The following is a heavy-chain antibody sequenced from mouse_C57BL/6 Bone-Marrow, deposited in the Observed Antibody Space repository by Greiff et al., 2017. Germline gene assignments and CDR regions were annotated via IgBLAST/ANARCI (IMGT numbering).Heavy chain of an antibody. CDR1: GYAFSSYW. Sequence: VQLQQSGAELVKPGASVKISCKASGYAFSSYWMNWVKQRPGKGLEWIGQIYPGDGDTNYNGKFKGKATLTADKSSSTAYMQLSSLTSEDSAVYFCAGGKYYGSSRSWGNYWGEGTTLTDSS. J-gene: IGHJ2*01. CDR2: IYPGDGDT. D-gene: IGHD1-1*01. V-gene: IGHV1-80*01. CDR3: AGGKYYGSSRSWGNY.